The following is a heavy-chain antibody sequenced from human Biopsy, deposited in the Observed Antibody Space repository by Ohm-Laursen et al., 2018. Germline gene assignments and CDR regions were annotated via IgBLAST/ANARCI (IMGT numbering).Heavy chain of an antibody. CDR2: IWYDGSRQ. Sequence: SLRLSCAASGFTFSSYGMHWVRQAPGKGLEWVAVIWYDGSRQYYADSVKGRFTISRDNSKNTLYLQMNSLRAKDTAVYYCARDGAAGYGLDVWGQGTLVTVSS. V-gene: IGHV3-33*01. D-gene: IGHD3/OR15-3a*01. CDR3: ARDGAAGYGLDV. CDR1: GFTFSSYG. J-gene: IGHJ4*02.